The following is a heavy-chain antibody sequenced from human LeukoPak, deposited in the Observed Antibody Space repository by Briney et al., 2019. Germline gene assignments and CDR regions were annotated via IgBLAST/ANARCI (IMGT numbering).Heavy chain of an antibody. CDR1: GFTNY. CDR3: ARDLLEPEMAA. CDR2: IYSSGDT. D-gene: IGHD5-24*01. Sequence: GGSLRLSCGASGFTNYMNWVRQAPERGLGWVSTIYSSGDTYYADSVRGRFTISRDKTKNMLFLQMNSLRVEDTAIYYCARDLLEPEMAAWGLGTLVTVSS. J-gene: IGHJ5*02. V-gene: IGHV3-53*01.